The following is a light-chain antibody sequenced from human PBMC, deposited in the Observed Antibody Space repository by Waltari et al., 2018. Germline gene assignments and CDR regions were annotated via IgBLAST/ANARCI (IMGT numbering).Light chain of an antibody. Sequence: QSVLTQPSSASGTPGQRVTISCSGSSSNIGSNYVYWYQQLPGTAPKLLIHTDNQRPSGVPVRFSSSKSGASASLAISGRRSDDEADYYCAAWDDSLTGRVFGGGTKLTVL. CDR3: AAWDDSLTGRV. CDR1: SSNIGSNY. J-gene: IGLJ3*02. V-gene: IGLV1-47*01. CDR2: TDN.